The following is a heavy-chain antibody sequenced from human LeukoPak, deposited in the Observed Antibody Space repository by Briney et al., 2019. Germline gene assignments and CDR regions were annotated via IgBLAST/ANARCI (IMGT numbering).Heavy chain of an antibody. CDR1: GYSFSSGYY. D-gene: IGHD3-10*01. CDR2: IYHSGST. Sequence: SETLSLTCTVSGYSFSSGYYWGWVRQPPGKGLEWIGSIYHSGSTDYNPSLESRVTISVDTSKNQFSLNLTSVTAADTAVYYCVRYTSGTFYYYYSMDVWGKGTTFTVSS. J-gene: IGHJ6*03. V-gene: IGHV4-38-2*02. CDR3: VRYTSGTFYYYYSMDV.